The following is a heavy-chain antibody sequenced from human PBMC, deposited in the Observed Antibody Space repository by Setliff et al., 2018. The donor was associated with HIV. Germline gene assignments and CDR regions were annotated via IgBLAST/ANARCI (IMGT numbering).Heavy chain of an antibody. D-gene: IGHD2-21*02. CDR1: GYSITSVYY. V-gene: IGHV4-38-2*01. Sequence: SETLSLTCAVSGYSITSVYYWGWIRQPPGKGLEWIGSIYHSGSTYYNPSLKSRVTISVDTSKNQFSLKLSSVTAADTAVYYCARAMRGVVVTNMYYYYGMDVWGQGTTVTVSS. CDR2: IYHSGST. CDR3: ARAMRGVVVTNMYYYYGMDV. J-gene: IGHJ6*02.